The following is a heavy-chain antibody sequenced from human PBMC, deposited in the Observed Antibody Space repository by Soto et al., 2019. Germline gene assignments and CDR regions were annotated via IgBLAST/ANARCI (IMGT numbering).Heavy chain of an antibody. J-gene: IGHJ6*02. Sequence: QVQLQESGPGLVKPSETLSLTCTVSGGSISSYYWSWIRQPPGKGLEWIGYIYYSGSTNYNPSLNSXXTXSAXTSKNQFSLKLSSVTAADTAVYYCARATAYYGMDVWGQGTTVTVSS. V-gene: IGHV4-59*01. CDR1: GGSISSYY. CDR2: IYYSGST. CDR3: ARATAYYGMDV. D-gene: IGHD4-17*01.